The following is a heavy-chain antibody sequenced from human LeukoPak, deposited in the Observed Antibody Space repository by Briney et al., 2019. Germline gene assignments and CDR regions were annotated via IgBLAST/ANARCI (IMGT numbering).Heavy chain of an antibody. Sequence: QSGGSLRLSCTASGFTFSTYAMNWVRQAPGKRLEWVSSIIGSGRDTYYAASVRGRITISRDNSRNTLYLQMDTLRAEDTAEYYCAKWLRVATTYFDYWGQGVLVTVSS. CDR2: IIGSGRDT. CDR3: AKWLRVATTYFDY. V-gene: IGHV3-23*01. J-gene: IGHJ4*02. CDR1: GFTFSTYA. D-gene: IGHD5-24*01.